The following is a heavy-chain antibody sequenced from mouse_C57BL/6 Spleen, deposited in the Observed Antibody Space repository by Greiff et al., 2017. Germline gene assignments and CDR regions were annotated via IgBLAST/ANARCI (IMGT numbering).Heavy chain of an antibody. J-gene: IGHJ2*01. D-gene: IGHD1-1*01. CDR1: GYTFTDYE. Sequence: QVQLKESGAELVRPGASVTLSCKASGYTFTDYEMHWVKQTPVHGLEWIGAIDPETGGTAYNQKFKGKAILTADKSSSTAYMELRSLTSEDSAVYYCTPGDYGSSYYFDYWGQGTTLTVSS. V-gene: IGHV1-15*01. CDR3: TPGDYGSSYYFDY. CDR2: IDPETGGT.